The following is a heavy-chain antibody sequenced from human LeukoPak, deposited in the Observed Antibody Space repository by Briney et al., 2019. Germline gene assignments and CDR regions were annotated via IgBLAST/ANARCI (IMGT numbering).Heavy chain of an antibody. CDR3: ARVKQWPVSFDY. D-gene: IGHD6-19*01. CDR2: INSDGSST. Sequence: GGSLRLSCAASGFTFSSYWMSWVRQAPGKGLVWVSRINSDGSSTSYADSVKGRFTISRDNAKNTLYLQMNSLRAEDTAVYYCARVKQWPVSFDYWGQGTLVTVSS. J-gene: IGHJ4*02. CDR1: GFTFSSYW. V-gene: IGHV3-74*01.